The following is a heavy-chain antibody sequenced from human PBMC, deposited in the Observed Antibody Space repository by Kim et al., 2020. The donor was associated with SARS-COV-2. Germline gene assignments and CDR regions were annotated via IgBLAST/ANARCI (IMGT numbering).Heavy chain of an antibody. Sequence: GGSLRLSCAASGFTASSQYMTWVRQAPGKGLEWVSIAYSSRMFYADSVKGRLTISGDSSRNTVYLQMNSLRADDTAAYYCARVRVTNKQSLVRGVLHAF. CDR2: AYSSRM. CDR1: GFTASSQY. J-gene: IGHJ3*01. D-gene: IGHD3-10*01. V-gene: IGHV3-53*03. CDR3: ARVRVTNKQSLVRGVLHAF.